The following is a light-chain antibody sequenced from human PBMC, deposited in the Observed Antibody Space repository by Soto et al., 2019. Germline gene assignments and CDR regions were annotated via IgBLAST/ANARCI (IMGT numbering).Light chain of an antibody. V-gene: IGLV2-14*01. Sequence: QSALTQPASVSGSPGQSITISCTGTSSDVGGYNYVSWYQHHPGKAPKLMIYEVSNRPSGVSNRISGSKSGNTASLTISGLQAEDEADYYCSSYTGSSTPVFGGGTKLTVL. CDR1: SSDVGGYNY. J-gene: IGLJ3*02. CDR2: EVS. CDR3: SSYTGSSTPV.